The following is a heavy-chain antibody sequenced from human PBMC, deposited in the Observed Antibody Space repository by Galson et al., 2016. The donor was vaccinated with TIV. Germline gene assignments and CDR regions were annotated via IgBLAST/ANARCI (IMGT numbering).Heavy chain of an antibody. J-gene: IGHJ5*02. CDR2: IIAIFGTT. Sequence: SVKVSCKASGGIFRSYAISWVRQAPGQGLEWMGGIIAIFGTTNYAQKFQDRVTITADEPTGTVYMELSSLRSEDTAVYYCARSRGYSYGYVDPWGQGTLVTVSA. V-gene: IGHV1-69*13. CDR1: GGIFRSYA. D-gene: IGHD5-18*01. CDR3: ARSRGYSYGYVDP.